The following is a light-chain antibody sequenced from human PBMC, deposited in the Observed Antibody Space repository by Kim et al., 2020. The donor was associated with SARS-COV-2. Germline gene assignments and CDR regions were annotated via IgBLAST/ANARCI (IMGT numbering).Light chain of an antibody. CDR1: NIGSKS. CDR3: QVWDSSSDHHVV. J-gene: IGLJ2*01. CDR2: DDS. V-gene: IGLV3-21*03. Sequence: PGKTARITCGGNNIGSKSVHWYQQKPGQAPVLVVYDDSDRPSGIPERFSGSNSGNTATLTISRVEAGDEADYFCQVWDSSSDHHVVFGGGTQLTVL.